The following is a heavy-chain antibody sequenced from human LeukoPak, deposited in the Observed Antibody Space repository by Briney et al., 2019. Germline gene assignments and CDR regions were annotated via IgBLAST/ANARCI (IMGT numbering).Heavy chain of an antibody. CDR1: GGPISSYY. CDR3: ARGADSSGYYSIFYFDY. V-gene: IGHV4-59*01. J-gene: IGHJ4*02. Sequence: SEPLPLTCTVSGGPISSYYWNWIRQPPGKGLEWVGYIYYSGSTNYNPSLKSRVTISVDTSKNQYSLKLSSVTAADTAVYYCARGADSSGYYSIFYFDYWGQGTLGHRLL. CDR2: IYYSGST. D-gene: IGHD3-22*01.